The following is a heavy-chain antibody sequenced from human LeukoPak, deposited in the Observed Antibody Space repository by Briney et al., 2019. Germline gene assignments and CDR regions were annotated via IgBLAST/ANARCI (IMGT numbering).Heavy chain of an antibody. V-gene: IGHV3-7*01. CDR1: GFTFSRYW. D-gene: IGHD3-22*01. Sequence: GGSLRLSCAVSGFTFSRYWMTWVRQAPGKGLEWVANVLQDGSETYYADSVKGRFTISRDNAKRSLFLQMSTLRAEDTAVYYCARDHILNYSDSSGSSVIRNAYDLWRQGTMVTVSS. CDR2: VLQDGSET. CDR3: ARDHILNYSDSSGSSVIRNAYDL. J-gene: IGHJ3*01.